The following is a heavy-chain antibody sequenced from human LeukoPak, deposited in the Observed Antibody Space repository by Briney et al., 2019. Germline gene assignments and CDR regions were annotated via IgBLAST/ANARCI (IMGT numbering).Heavy chain of an antibody. CDR1: GFTFSTYA. CDR2: ITGSADRT. V-gene: IGHV3-23*01. D-gene: IGHD3-10*01. J-gene: IGHJ4*02. CDR3: ARPQVVVLNPFDY. Sequence: GGSLRLSCAASGFTFSTYAMSWVRQAPGKGLEWVSAITGSADRTHYADSVKGRFTVSRDNSKNIVYLQMNSLRAKDTAVYFCARPQVVVLNPFDYWGQGTLVTVSS.